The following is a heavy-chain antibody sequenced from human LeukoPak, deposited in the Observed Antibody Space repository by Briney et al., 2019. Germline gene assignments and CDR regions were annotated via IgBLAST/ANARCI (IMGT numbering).Heavy chain of an antibody. Sequence: GGSLRLSCVASRFTFSNYEMSWVRQAPGKGLEWVSYISSTGSSRYYADSVRGRFAISRDNAKNSLYLQMNSLRAEDTAVYYCARAVTSDFWGQGTLVTVSS. D-gene: IGHD3-16*01. CDR1: RFTFSNYE. J-gene: IGHJ4*02. V-gene: IGHV3-48*03. CDR2: ISSTGSSR. CDR3: ARAVTSDF.